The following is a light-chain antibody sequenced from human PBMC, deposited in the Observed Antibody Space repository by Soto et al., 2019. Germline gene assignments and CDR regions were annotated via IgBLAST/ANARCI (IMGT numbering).Light chain of an antibody. J-gene: IGLJ1*01. CDR3: CSYAGSYTYV. V-gene: IGLV2-11*01. CDR1: SSDVGGYNY. CDR2: DVS. Sequence: QSALTQPRSVSGSPGQSVTISCTGTSSDVGGYNYVSWYQQQPGKAPKLVIYDVSRRPSGVPDRFSGSKSGNTASLTVSGLQAEDESDYYCCSYAGSYTYVFGTGTKLTVL.